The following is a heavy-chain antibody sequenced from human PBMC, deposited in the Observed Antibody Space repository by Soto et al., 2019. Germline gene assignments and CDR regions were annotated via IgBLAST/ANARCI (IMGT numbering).Heavy chain of an antibody. CDR1: DSSFSAYS. V-gene: IGHV3-30*01. CDR3: ARERQVYAVGYDY. D-gene: IGHD2-8*01. CDR2: ISFDGSNR. Sequence: VGSLRLSCASSDSSFSAYSLHWVRHSPGKGLEWVAIISFDGSNRDYADSVKGRFTISRDNSKNTLYLQMNSLRPEDTAVYYCARERQVYAVGYDYLGQTTLVTVSS. J-gene: IGHJ4*02.